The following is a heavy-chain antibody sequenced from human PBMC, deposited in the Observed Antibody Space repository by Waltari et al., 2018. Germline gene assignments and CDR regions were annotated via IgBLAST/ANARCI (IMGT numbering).Heavy chain of an antibody. J-gene: IGHJ4*02. CDR1: GYTFPDFY. CDR3: ARAGSTLIWGVAE. CDR2: VNPNGGST. D-gene: IGHD2-2*01. Sequence: QVQLVQSGAEVKKPGASVKVSCKASGYTFPDFYMSWVRQAPGQGLEWMGIVNPNGGSTTYAQKLQDRVTMTRDTSTSTVYMELSSLRSEDTAVYYCARAGSTLIWGVAEWGQGTLVTVSS. V-gene: IGHV1-46*04.